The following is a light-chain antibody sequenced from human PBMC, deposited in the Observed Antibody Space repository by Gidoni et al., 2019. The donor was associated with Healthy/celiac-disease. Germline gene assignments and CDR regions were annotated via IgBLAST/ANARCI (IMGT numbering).Light chain of an antibody. Sequence: CALTQPPTVSVSPGHTASITCSGDKLGDKYACWYQQKPGQSPVLVIYQDNQRPTGIPVRFSGSNTGNTATLTVSGTQAMDEADYYCQAWGSSTVFGGGTKLTVL. J-gene: IGLJ2*01. CDR2: QDN. CDR1: KLGDKY. CDR3: QAWGSSTV. V-gene: IGLV3-1*01.